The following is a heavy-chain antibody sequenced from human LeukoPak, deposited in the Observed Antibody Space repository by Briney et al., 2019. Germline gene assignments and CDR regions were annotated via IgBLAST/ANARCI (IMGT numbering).Heavy chain of an antibody. D-gene: IGHD4-11*01. CDR2: IKQDESEK. Sequence: PGGSLRLSCEASDFTFSNYWMSWVRQAPGKGLEWVANIKQDESEKYYVDSVKGRFTISRDNAKNSLFLQMNSLRGEDTAVYYCQRVLTTERYYGMDVWAQRTTVIVSS. CDR1: DFTFSNYW. J-gene: IGHJ6*02. CDR3: QRVLTTERYYGMDV. V-gene: IGHV3-7*01.